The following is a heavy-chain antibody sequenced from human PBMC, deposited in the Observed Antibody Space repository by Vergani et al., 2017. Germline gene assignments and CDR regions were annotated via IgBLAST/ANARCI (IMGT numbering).Heavy chain of an antibody. CDR2: INWNGGST. D-gene: IGHD3-22*01. Sequence: EVQLVESGGGVVRPGGSLRLSCAASGFTFDDYGMSWVRQAPGKGLEWVSGINWNGGSTGYADSVKGRFTISRGNAKNSLYLQMNSLRAGDTALYYRARDLRKGVRRYYYDSSGYYDWGQGTLVTVSS. V-gene: IGHV3-20*04. CDR3: ARDLRKGVRRYYYDSSGYYD. J-gene: IGHJ4*02. CDR1: GFTFDDYG.